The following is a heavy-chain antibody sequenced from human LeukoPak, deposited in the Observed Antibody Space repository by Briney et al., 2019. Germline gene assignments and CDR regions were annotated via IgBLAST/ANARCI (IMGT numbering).Heavy chain of an antibody. CDR2: ISAYNGNT. Sequence: ASVKVSCKASGYTFTRYGISWVRQAPGQGLEWMGWISAYNGNTNYAQKLQGRVTMTTDTSTSTAYMELRSLRSDDTAVYYCARTEYSSSLILWGHYYYYYMDVWGKGTTVTVSS. V-gene: IGHV1-18*01. CDR1: GYTFTRYG. D-gene: IGHD6-6*01. CDR3: ARTEYSSSLILWGHYYYYYMDV. J-gene: IGHJ6*03.